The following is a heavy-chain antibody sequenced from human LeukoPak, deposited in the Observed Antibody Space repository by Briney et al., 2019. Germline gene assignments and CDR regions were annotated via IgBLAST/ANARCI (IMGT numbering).Heavy chain of an antibody. J-gene: IGHJ4*02. CDR1: GGSINNPNYY. CDR3: ASHQYGSGSYYHDY. Sequence: YPSETLSLTCTVSGGSINNPNYYWSWIRQPAGKGLEWIGRISTTGSTSYGPSLKSRVTISIDTSKNQFSLRLSSATAADTAVYYCASHQYGSGSYYHDYWGQGALVTVSS. CDR2: ISTTGST. V-gene: IGHV4-61*02. D-gene: IGHD3-10*01.